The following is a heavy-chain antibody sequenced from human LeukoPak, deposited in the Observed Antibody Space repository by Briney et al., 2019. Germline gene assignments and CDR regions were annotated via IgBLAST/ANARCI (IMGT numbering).Heavy chain of an antibody. D-gene: IGHD5-18*01. CDR3: AYVDRDMAPTDGAFDI. Sequence: SVNVSCKSSGGTFSSYAISWVRQAPGQGREWMGVIIPIFGTAHYAQKFRGRVTITAAESKSTAYMELSSLRSEDKAVYYCAYVDRDMAPTDGAFDIWGQGTMVTVSS. CDR2: IIPIFGTA. V-gene: IGHV1-69*01. J-gene: IGHJ3*02. CDR1: GGTFSSYA.